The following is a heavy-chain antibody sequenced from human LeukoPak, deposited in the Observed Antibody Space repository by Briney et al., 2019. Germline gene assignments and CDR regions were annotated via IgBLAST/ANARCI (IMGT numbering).Heavy chain of an antibody. J-gene: IGHJ4*02. Sequence: ASVKVSCKASGGTFSSYAISWVRQAPGQGLEWMGGIIPIFGTANYAQKFQGRVTITTDESTSTAYMELSSLRSEDTAVYYCATKYDILTGFIYWGQGTLVTVSS. CDR1: GGTFSSYA. V-gene: IGHV1-69*05. CDR2: IIPIFGTA. D-gene: IGHD3-9*01. CDR3: ATKYDILTGFIY.